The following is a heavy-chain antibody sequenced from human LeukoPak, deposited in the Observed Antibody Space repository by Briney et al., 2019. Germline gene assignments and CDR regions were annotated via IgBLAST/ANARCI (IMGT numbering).Heavy chain of an antibody. J-gene: IGHJ4*02. CDR1: GFTFSSYS. CDR2: ISSSSSTI. Sequence: PGGSLRLSCAASGFTFSSYSMNWVRQAPGKGLEWVSYISSSSSTIYYADSVKGRFTISRDNAKNSLYLQMNSLRAEDTAVYYRAREAPRLLRFGESINFDYWGQGTLVTVSS. D-gene: IGHD3-10*01. CDR3: AREAPRLLRFGESINFDY. V-gene: IGHV3-48*01.